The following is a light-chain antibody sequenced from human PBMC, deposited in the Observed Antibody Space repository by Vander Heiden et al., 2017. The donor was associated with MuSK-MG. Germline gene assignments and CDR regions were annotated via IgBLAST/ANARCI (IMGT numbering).Light chain of an antibody. V-gene: IGKV3-11*01. Sequence: DIVLTQSPATLSLSPGERATLSCRASQSISSFLAWYQQRPGQAPRLLIYDASNRATGIPARFSGRGSGTDFTLTINSLEPEDFAVYYCQQRANWPFFGQGTRLEIK. CDR1: QSISSF. CDR3: QQRANWPF. CDR2: DAS. J-gene: IGKJ5*01.